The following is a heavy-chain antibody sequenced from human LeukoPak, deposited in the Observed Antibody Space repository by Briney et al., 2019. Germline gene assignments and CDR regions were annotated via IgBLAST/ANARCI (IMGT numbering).Heavy chain of an antibody. V-gene: IGHV3-23*01. D-gene: IGHD3-16*01. CDR3: AKTSTMRGVMPRSFDY. CDR1: GFTFTTYA. J-gene: IGHJ4*02. CDR2: VSGDGSST. Sequence: GGSLRLSCAASGFTFTTYAMTWVRQAPGKGLEWVSTVSGDGSSTDYADSVKGRFTISRDNSKNTLYLQMNSLRAEDTAVYYCAKTSTMRGVMPRSFDYWGQGTLVTVSS.